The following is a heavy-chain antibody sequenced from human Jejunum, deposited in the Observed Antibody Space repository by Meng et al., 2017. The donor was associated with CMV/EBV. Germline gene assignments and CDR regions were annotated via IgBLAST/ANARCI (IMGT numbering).Heavy chain of an antibody. CDR2: IFHSGST. CDR1: GGSISSFNW. D-gene: IGHD3-22*01. CDR3: ARDLYYDTNSRD. J-gene: IGHJ4*02. V-gene: IGHV4-4*02. Sequence: VSGGSISSFNWWSWVRQAPGEGLQWIGDIFHSGSTTYSDSLKSRVTLSMDKSKNQFSLRLTSVTAADTAVYYCARDLYYDTNSRDWGQGTLVTVSS.